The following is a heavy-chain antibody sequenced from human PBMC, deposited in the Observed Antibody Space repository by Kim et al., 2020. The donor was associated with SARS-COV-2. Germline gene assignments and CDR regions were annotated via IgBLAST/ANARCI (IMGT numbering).Heavy chain of an antibody. Sequence: GSTYYADAVKVRLTISRDNSKNTLYLQMNSRRAEDTAVYYCAKETGSGFDYWGQGTLVTVSS. V-gene: IGHV3-23*01. D-gene: IGHD3-10*01. CDR3: AKETGSGFDY. J-gene: IGHJ4*02. CDR2: GST.